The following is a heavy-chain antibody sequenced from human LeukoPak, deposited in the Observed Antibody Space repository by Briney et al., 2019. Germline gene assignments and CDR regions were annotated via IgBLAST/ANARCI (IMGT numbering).Heavy chain of an antibody. Sequence: AGGSLRLSCAASGFTFSSYAMSWVRQAPGKGLEWVSAISGSGGSTYYADSVKGRFTISRDNSKNTLYLQMNSLRAEDTAVYYCARPRYCSSISCYFHAFDVWGQGTMVTVSS. CDR2: ISGSGGST. CDR1: GFTFSSYA. J-gene: IGHJ3*01. V-gene: IGHV3-23*01. CDR3: ARPRYCSSISCYFHAFDV. D-gene: IGHD2-2*01.